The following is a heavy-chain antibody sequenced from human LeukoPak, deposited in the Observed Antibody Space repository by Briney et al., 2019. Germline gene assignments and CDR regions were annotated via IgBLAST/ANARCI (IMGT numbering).Heavy chain of an antibody. CDR3: ARVHCSGGSCYWFDP. J-gene: IGHJ5*02. V-gene: IGHV4-4*07. CDR1: GGSISSYY. D-gene: IGHD2-15*01. Sequence: PSETLSLTCTVSGGSISSYYWSWIRQPPGKGLEWIGRIYTSGSTNYNPSLKSRVTMSVDTSKNQFSLKLSSVTAADTAVYYCARVHCSGGSCYWFDPWGQGTLVTVSS. CDR2: IYTSGST.